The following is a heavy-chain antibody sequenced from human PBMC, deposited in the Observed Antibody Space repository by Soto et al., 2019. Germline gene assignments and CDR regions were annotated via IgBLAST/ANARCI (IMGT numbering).Heavy chain of an antibody. Sequence: QVQLVQSGAEVTKPGASVKVSCTTSGYTFTLFGITWVRQAPGQGLEWMGWISPYNGDTKYADKLEGRVTLTTDTSTDTADMELPSLTSDGTAEYYCARGGQYRYFDYWGQGTLVTFSS. CDR2: ISPYNGDT. CDR1: GYTFTLFG. CDR3: ARGGQYRYFDY. V-gene: IGHV1-18*01. J-gene: IGHJ4*02. D-gene: IGHD2-2*02.